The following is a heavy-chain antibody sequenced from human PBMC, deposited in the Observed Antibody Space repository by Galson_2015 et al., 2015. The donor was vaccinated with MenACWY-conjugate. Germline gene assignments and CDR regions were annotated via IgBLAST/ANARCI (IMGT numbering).Heavy chain of an antibody. J-gene: IGHJ4*02. Sequence: SLRLSCAASGFTFSRYSMNWVRQAPGKGLEWVSYISSSSSTIYYADSVKGRFTISRDNARTSLYLQMKSLRDEDTAVYYCAREDSSSWYYFDWWGQGTLVTVSS. CDR3: AREDSSSWYYFDW. D-gene: IGHD3-22*01. CDR1: GFTFSRYS. CDR2: ISSSSSTI. V-gene: IGHV3-48*02.